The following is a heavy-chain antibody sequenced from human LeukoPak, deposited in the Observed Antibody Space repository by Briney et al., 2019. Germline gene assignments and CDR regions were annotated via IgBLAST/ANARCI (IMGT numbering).Heavy chain of an antibody. CDR2: ISGYNGNT. CDR3: ARAYNLVVAPDY. Sequence: ASVKVSCKASGYTFTSYYIHWVRQAPGQGLEWMGWISGYNGNTNYAQKLQGRVTMTTDTSTSTAYMELRSLRSDDTAVYYCARAYNLVVAPDYWGQGTLVAVSS. J-gene: IGHJ4*02. D-gene: IGHD2-15*01. V-gene: IGHV1-18*01. CDR1: GYTFTSYY.